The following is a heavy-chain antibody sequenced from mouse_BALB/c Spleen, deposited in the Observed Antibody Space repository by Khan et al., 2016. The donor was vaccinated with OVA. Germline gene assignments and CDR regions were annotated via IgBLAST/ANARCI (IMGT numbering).Heavy chain of an antibody. V-gene: IGHV3-6*02. J-gene: IGHJ3*01. CDR3: ARGSSSGPAWFTY. Sequence: EVQLQESGPGLVKPSQSLSLTCSVTGYSITSGYFWNWIRQFPGNILEWMGYIRYDGDSNYNPSLKNRISITRDTSNNRFFLKLNSVTPEDTATYYCARGSSSGPAWFTYWGQGTLVTVSA. CDR2: IRYDGDS. D-gene: IGHD3-1*01. CDR1: GYSITSGYF.